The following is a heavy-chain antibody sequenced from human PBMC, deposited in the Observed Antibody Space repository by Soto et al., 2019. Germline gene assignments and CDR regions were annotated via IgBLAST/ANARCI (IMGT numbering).Heavy chain of an antibody. CDR3: ARQMGNYYDSSGSPAGAFDI. J-gene: IGHJ3*02. V-gene: IGHV5-51*01. CDR2: IYPGDSDT. CDR1: GDSFTRYW. Sequence: PWESLTISCTSSGDSFTRYWIGWVRQMPGKGLEGMGIIYPGDSDTRYSPSFQGQVTISADKSISTAYLQWSSLKASDTAMYYCARQMGNYYDSSGSPAGAFDIWGQGTMVTVSS. D-gene: IGHD3-22*01.